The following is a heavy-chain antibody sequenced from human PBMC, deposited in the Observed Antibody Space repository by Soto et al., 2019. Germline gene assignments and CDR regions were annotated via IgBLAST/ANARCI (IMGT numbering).Heavy chain of an antibody. CDR3: AGSVYHEVNSGHYTYWYFDP. CDR1: GFSLETSGVG. D-gene: IGHD3-22*01. CDR2: IYWDDDK. V-gene: IGHV2-5*02. J-gene: IGHJ2*01. Sequence: QITLKESGPTVVRPTQTLTLTCTFSGFSLETSGVGMSWICQPPGKALEWLALIYWDDDKRYSPSLKHRLPINKYTSRIHVVLTLTNVEAVDTATYYCAGSVYHEVNSGHYTYWYFDPWGRGTLVTVSS.